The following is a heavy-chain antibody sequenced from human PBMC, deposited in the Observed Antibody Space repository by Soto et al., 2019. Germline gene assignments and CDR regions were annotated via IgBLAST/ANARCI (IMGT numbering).Heavy chain of an antibody. V-gene: IGHV1-24*01. CDR2: FDPEDGET. D-gene: IGHD3-9*01. J-gene: IGHJ5*02. CDR1: GYTLTELY. Sequence: QVQLVQSGAEVKKPGASVKVSCKVSGYTLTELYMHWVRQAPGKGLEWMGGFDPEDGETIYAQKFQGRVTMTEDTSTDTAYMELSSLRSEDTAVYYCATKGRILRYFDWFGWFDPWGQGTLVTVSS. CDR3: ATKGRILRYFDWFGWFDP.